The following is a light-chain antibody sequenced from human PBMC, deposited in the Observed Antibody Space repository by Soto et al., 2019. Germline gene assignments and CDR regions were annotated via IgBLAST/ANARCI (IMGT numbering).Light chain of an antibody. CDR1: QSLVYTDGNTY. Sequence: DVEMTQSLLSLPVTLGQPASISCRSSQSLVYTDGNTYLSWFQQRPGQSPRRLIYRVSNRDSGVPDRFSGSGSGTDFTLKISRVEAEDVGVYYCMQGTHWPLTFGGGTKVDIK. CDR3: MQGTHWPLT. CDR2: RVS. V-gene: IGKV2-30*01. J-gene: IGKJ4*01.